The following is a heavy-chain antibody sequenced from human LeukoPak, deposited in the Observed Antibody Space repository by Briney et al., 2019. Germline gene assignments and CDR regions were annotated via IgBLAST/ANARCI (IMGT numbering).Heavy chain of an antibody. CDR3: ARDPIAVAGAFDY. D-gene: IGHD6-19*01. CDR2: IYSGGST. Sequence: PGGSLRLSCAASGFSVNTNYMSWVRQAPGKGLEWVSVIYSGGSTYYADSVKGRFTISRDNSKNTLYLQMNSLRAEDTAVYYCARDPIAVAGAFDYWGQGTLVTVSS. CDR1: GFSVNTNY. J-gene: IGHJ4*02. V-gene: IGHV3-66*01.